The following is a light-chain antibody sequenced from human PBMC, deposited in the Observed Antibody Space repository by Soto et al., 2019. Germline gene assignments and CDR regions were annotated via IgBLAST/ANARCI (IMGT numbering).Light chain of an antibody. CDR2: DVT. CDR3: CSYSGTYAYII. Sequence: QSVLTQPRSVSGSPGQSVTISCTGTSTDVGGYNFVSWYQHHPGKAPKLVIYDVTERPSGVPARFSGSKSGITASLTISGLQAEDEAHYYCSYSGTYAYIIFGGGTKLTVL. CDR1: STDVGGYNF. J-gene: IGLJ2*01. V-gene: IGLV2-11*01.